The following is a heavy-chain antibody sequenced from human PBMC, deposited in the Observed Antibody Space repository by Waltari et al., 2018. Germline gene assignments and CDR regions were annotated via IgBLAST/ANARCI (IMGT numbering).Heavy chain of an antibody. V-gene: IGHV1-2*06. CDR3: ASVGPSFWSGYFDAFDI. Sequence: QVQLVQSGAEVKKPGASVQVSCKASGYTFTGYYMHWVRQAPGQGLEWMGRINPNSGGTNYAQKFQGRVTMTRDTSISTAYMELSRLRSDDTAVYYCASVGPSFWSGYFDAFDIWGQGTMVTVSS. CDR1: GYTFTGYY. D-gene: IGHD3-3*01. CDR2: INPNSGGT. J-gene: IGHJ3*02.